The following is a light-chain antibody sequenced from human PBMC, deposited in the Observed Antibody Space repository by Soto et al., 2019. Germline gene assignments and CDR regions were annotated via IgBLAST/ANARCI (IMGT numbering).Light chain of an antibody. CDR3: QQYGNSPIT. Sequence: DIVLTQSPATPSLSPGERATLSSGASQSVSSSRLAWYQQKPALAPRLLIYDASSRATGIPDRFSGSGSGTDFTLTISRLEPEDFAVYYCQQYGNSPITFGQGTRLEIK. CDR1: QSVSSSR. CDR2: DAS. V-gene: IGKV3D-20*01. J-gene: IGKJ5*01.